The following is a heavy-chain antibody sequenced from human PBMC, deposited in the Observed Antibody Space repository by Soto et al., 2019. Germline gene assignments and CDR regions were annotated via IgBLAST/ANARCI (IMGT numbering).Heavy chain of an antibody. J-gene: IGHJ4*02. V-gene: IGHV3-15*01. CDR2: IKNKADGGTT. CDR3: TTDPGDYQDF. D-gene: IGHD4-17*01. Sequence: EVQLVESGGDMVKPGGCLRLSCEASGITFINAWMSWVRQAPGKGLEWVGRIKNKADGGTTDYDAFVRGRFTISRDDSKNTLFLQMNSLEIEDTAIFYCTTDPGDYQDFWGQGTLVTVSS. CDR1: GITFINAW.